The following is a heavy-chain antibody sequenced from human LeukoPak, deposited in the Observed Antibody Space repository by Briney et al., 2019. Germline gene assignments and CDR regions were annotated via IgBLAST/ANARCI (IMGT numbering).Heavy chain of an antibody. Sequence: GGSLRLSCAASGFTFNTYIMHWVRQAPGKGLEWVAFISYDGSNRYNTDSVKGRFTISRDNSKNTIYLQMNSLRAEDTAVYYCARDFSNRFEYWGRGTLVTVAS. D-gene: IGHD3-3*01. CDR3: ARDFSNRFEY. V-gene: IGHV3-30-3*01. CDR1: GFTFNTYI. CDR2: ISYDGSNR. J-gene: IGHJ4*02.